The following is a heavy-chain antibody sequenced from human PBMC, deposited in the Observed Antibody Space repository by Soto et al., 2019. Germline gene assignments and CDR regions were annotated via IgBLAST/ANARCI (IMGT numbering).Heavy chain of an antibody. Sequence: PGESLKISCKGSGYSFTSYWIGWVRQMPGKGLEWMGIIYPGDSDTRYSPSFQGQVTISADKSISTAYLQWSSLKASDTAIYYCARQAVLLWFGELSPLDYWGQGTLVTVS. V-gene: IGHV5-51*01. CDR2: IYPGDSDT. J-gene: IGHJ4*02. CDR3: ARQAVLLWFGELSPLDY. CDR1: GYSFTSYW. D-gene: IGHD3-10*01.